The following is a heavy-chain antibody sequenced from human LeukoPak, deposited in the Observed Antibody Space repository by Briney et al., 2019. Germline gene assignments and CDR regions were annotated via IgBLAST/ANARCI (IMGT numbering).Heavy chain of an antibody. CDR3: AKGSREINWNYFDY. CDR1: GFTFSSYG. CDR2: IWYGGSNK. J-gene: IGHJ4*02. V-gene: IGHV3-30*02. Sequence: GGSLRLSCAASGFTFSSYGMHWVRQAPGKGLEWVAVIWYGGSNKYYADSVKGRFTISRDNSKNTLYLQMNSLRAEDTAVYYCAKGSREINWNYFDYWGQGTLVTVSS. D-gene: IGHD1-20*01.